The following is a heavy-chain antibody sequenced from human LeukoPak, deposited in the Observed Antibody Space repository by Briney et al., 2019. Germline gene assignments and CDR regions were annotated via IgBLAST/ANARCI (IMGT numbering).Heavy chain of an antibody. Sequence: PSETLSLTCAVYGGSISSYYWSWIRQPPGKGLEWIGYIYYSGSTNYNPSLKSRVTISVDTSKNQFSLKLSSVTAADTAVYYCARVSGYDWESFYDYWGQGTLVTVSS. CDR1: GGSISSYY. V-gene: IGHV4-59*01. J-gene: IGHJ4*02. CDR2: IYYSGST. D-gene: IGHD5-12*01. CDR3: ARVSGYDWESFYDY.